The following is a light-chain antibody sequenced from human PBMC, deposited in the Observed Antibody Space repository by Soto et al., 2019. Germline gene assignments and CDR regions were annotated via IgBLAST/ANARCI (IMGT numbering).Light chain of an antibody. V-gene: IGLV1-40*01. J-gene: IGLJ2*01. Sequence: QSVRTQPPSVSGAPGQRVTISCSGSSSNIGAGHAVHWYQQLPGTAPKLLIHSNNNRPSGVPDRFSGSKSGTSASLAIAGLQSDDEADYYCQAYDPTLRTPLFGGGTQLTVL. CDR1: SSNIGAGHA. CDR2: SNN. CDR3: QAYDPTLRTPL.